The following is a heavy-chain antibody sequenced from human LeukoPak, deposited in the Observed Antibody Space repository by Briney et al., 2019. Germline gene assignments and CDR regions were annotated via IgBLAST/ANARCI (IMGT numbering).Heavy chain of an antibody. D-gene: IGHD5-24*01. CDR3: AREGEKGDGYNHGLDY. Sequence: GGSLRLSCATSGFTVSSRYMSWIRQAPGEGLEWVAVLRKVGTTFYADSVKGRFTISRDTSKNTLNLQMNSLRAEDTAVYYCAREGEKGDGYNHGLDYWGQGTPVTVSS. V-gene: IGHV3-53*01. CDR2: LRKVGTT. J-gene: IGHJ4*02. CDR1: GFTVSSRY.